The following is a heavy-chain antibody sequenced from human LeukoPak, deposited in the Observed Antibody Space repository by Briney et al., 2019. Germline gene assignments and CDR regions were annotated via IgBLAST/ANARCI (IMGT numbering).Heavy chain of an antibody. V-gene: IGHV4-61*02. Sequence: SETLSHTCTVSGGSISSGSYYWSWIRQPAGKGLEWIGRIYTSGSTNYNPSLKSRVTISVDTSKNQFSLKLSSVTAADTAVYYCARHILTGYYIDYWGQGTLVTVSS. CDR2: IYTSGST. CDR3: ARHILTGYYIDY. J-gene: IGHJ4*02. CDR1: GGSISSGSYY. D-gene: IGHD3-9*01.